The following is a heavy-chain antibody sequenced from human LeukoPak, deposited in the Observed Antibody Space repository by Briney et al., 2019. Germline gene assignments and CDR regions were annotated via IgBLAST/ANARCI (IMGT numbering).Heavy chain of an antibody. Sequence: PSETLSLTCTVSGGSISSYLWSWIRQPAGQGLEWIGRIYTSGSTNYSPALKSLVTMSVDTSKNQFSLKLSSVTAADTAVYDCAKDGFGQCSYGPLFDYWGQGTLVTVSS. V-gene: IGHV4-4*07. CDR2: IYTSGST. D-gene: IGHD5-18*01. CDR3: AKDGFGQCSYGPLFDY. CDR1: GGSISSYL. J-gene: IGHJ4*02.